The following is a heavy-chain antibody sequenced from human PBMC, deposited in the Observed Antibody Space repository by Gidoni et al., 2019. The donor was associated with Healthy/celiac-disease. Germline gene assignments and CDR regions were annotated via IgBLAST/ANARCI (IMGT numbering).Heavy chain of an antibody. J-gene: IGHJ4*02. V-gene: IGHV3-33*01. D-gene: IGHD6-19*01. CDR1: GFTFSSYG. CDR3: ASEHSSGWRGLFDY. Sequence: QVQLVESGGGVVQPGRSLRLSCAASGFTFSSYGMHWVRQAPGKGLEWVAVIWYDGSNKYYADSVKGRFTISRDNSKNTLYLQMNSLRAEDTAVYYCASEHSSGWRGLFDYWGQGTLVTVSS. CDR2: IWYDGSNK.